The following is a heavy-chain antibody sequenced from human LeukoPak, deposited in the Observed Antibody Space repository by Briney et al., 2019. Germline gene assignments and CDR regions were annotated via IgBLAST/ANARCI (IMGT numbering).Heavy chain of an antibody. J-gene: IGHJ4*02. CDR1: GFTFGSYW. D-gene: IGHD1-1*01. CDR2: ITSADSST. CDR3: ARGRPNYYFDY. V-gene: IGHV3-74*01. Sequence: GGSLRLSCAASGFTFGSYWMHWVCQAPGKGLVWVSRITSADSSTSYADSVKGRFTISRDNAKNTLYLQMNSLRAEDTAVYYCARGRPNYYFDYWGQGTLVTVSS.